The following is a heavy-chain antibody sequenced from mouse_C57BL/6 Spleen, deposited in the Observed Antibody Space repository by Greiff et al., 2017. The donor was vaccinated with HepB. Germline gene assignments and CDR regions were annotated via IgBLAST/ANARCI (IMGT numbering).Heavy chain of an antibody. D-gene: IGHD2-4*01. CDR2: INPNNGGT. CDR1: GYTFTDYY. Sequence: EVQLQQSGPELVKPGASVKISCKASGYTFTDYYMNWVKQSHGKSLEWIGDINPNNGGTSYNQKFKGKATLTVDKSSSTAYMELRSLTSEDSAVYYCARGEIYYDYDWYFDVWGTGTTVTVSS. J-gene: IGHJ1*03. CDR3: ARGEIYYDYDWYFDV. V-gene: IGHV1-26*01.